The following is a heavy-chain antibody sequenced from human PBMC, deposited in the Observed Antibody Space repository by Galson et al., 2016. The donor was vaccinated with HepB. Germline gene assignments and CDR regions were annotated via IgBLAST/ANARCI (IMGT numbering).Heavy chain of an antibody. CDR1: GFIFSDYH. CDR2: ISSSSNTI. V-gene: IGHV3-48*01. Sequence: SLRLSCAASGFIFSDYHINWIRQAPGKGLEWISYISSSSNTIHYADSVKGRFTISRDNSNNTLYLQMNSLRAEDTAVYYCARFGTGLDYWGQGTLVTVSS. J-gene: IGHJ4*02. D-gene: IGHD3/OR15-3a*01. CDR3: ARFGTGLDY.